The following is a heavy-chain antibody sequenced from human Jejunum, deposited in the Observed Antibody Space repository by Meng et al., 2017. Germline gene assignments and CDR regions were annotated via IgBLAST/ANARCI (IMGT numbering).Heavy chain of an antibody. D-gene: IGHD1-26*01. CDR2: IHHSGST. CDR1: GGSISTSDW. CDR3: AREWSGSYRHFDY. V-gene: IGHV4-4*02. Sequence: QLQLYESGPELLKPSGTLSLTCAVSGGSISTSDWWRWVRQPPGKGLEWIGEIHHSGSTNYNPSLKSRVTISVDKSKNQFSLKLNSVTAADTAVYYCAREWSGSYRHFDYWGQGTLVTVSS. J-gene: IGHJ4*02.